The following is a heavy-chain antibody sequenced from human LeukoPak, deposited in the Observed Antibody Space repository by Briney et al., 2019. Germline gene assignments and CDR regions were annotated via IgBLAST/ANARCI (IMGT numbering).Heavy chain of an antibody. CDR3: ARESRRGYCSSTSCYSY. Sequence: SETLSLTCAVYGESFSGYYWSWIRQPPGKGLEWIGEINHSGSTNYNPSLKSRVTISVDTSKNQFSLKLSSVTAADTAVYYCARESRRGYCSSTSCYSYWGQGTLVTVSS. J-gene: IGHJ4*02. CDR2: INHSGST. D-gene: IGHD2-2*01. V-gene: IGHV4-34*01. CDR1: GESFSGYY.